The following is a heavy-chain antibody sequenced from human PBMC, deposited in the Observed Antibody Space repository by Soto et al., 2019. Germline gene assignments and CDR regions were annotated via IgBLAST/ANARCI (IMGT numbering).Heavy chain of an antibody. CDR2: VSPYNGNR. J-gene: IGHJ4*02. Sequence: GASVKVSCKASGYTFTNYGISWVRQAPGRGLEWMGWVSPYNGNRYYAQKFHGRLTLATDTSTNTAFMELRSLSPGDTAIYYCARRYGDTSSAAGFDYWGQGTLVTGSS. CDR3: ARRYGDTSSAAGFDY. V-gene: IGHV1-18*01. CDR1: GYTFTNYG. D-gene: IGHD2-21*02.